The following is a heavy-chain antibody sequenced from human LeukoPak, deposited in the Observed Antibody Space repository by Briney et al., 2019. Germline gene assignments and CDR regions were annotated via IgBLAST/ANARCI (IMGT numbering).Heavy chain of an antibody. CDR2: IIPIFGTA. V-gene: IGHV1-69*06. Sequence: ASVKVSCKASGGTFSSYAISWVRQAPGQGLEWMGGIIPIFGTANYAQKFQGRVTITADKSTSTAYMELSSLRSEDTAVYYCARTYGSGSYYFAYWGQGTLATVSS. D-gene: IGHD3-10*01. CDR3: ARTYGSGSYYFAY. J-gene: IGHJ4*02. CDR1: GGTFSSYA.